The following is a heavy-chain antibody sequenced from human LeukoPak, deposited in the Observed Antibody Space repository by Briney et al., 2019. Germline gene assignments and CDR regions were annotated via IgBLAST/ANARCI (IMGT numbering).Heavy chain of an antibody. D-gene: IGHD5-24*01. CDR2: INHSGST. CDR3: ARHVEMATIGDFDY. J-gene: IGHJ4*02. V-gene: IGHV4-34*01. CDR1: GGSFSGYY. Sequence: PSETLSLTCAVYGGSFSGYYWSWIRQPPGKGLEWIGEINHSGSTNYNPSLKSRVTISVDTSKNQFSLKLSSVTAADTAVYYCARHVEMATIGDFDYWGQGTLVTVSS.